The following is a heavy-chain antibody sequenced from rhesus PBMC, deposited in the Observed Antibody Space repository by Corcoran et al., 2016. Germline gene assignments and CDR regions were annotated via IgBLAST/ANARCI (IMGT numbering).Heavy chain of an antibody. V-gene: IGHV4-106*01. CDR2: IYGSGGGT. CDR1: GGSISGGYD. D-gene: IGHD7-45*01. CDR3: ASEANWGSMAYDY. Sequence: QVQLQESGPGLVKPSETLSLTCAVSGGSISGGYDWSWIRQPPGKGLEWIGDIYGSGGGTNYNPSLKNRVTISIDTSKTQFSRKLSSVTAADTAVYYWASEANWGSMAYDYWGQGVLVTVSS. J-gene: IGHJ4*01.